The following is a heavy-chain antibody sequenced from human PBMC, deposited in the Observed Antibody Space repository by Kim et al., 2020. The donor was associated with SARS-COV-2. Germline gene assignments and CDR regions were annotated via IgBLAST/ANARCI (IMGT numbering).Heavy chain of an antibody. D-gene: IGHD2-21*02. CDR3: ARGPIYCGGDCYSYFQH. V-gene: IGHV3-7*01. CDR2: IKEDGSKK. J-gene: IGHJ1*01. Sequence: GGSLRLSCAASGFAFSSYWMSWVRQAPGKGLEWVANIKEDGSKKSYVDSVKGRFTISRDNAKNSLYLQMNSLRAEDTAVYHCARGPIYCGGDCYSYFQHWGQGTLVTVSP. CDR1: GFAFSSYW.